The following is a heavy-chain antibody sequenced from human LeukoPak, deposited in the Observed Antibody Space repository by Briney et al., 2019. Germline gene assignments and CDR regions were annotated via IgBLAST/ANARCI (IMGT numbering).Heavy chain of an antibody. D-gene: IGHD2-15*01. J-gene: IGHJ5*02. V-gene: IGHV7-4-1*02. CDR1: GYTFTSYD. CDR3: ARASRSGGSRYLLT. Sequence: ASVKVSCKASGYTFTSYDINWVRQAPGQGLEWMGWINTNTGNPTYAQGFTGRFVFSLDTSVSTAYLQISSLKAEDTAVYYCARASRSGGSRYLLTWGQGTLVTVSS. CDR2: INTNTGNP.